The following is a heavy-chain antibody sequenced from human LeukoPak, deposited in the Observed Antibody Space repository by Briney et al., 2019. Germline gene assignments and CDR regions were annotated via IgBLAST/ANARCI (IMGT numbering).Heavy chain of an antibody. D-gene: IGHD1-14*01. Sequence: GGSLRLSCAASGFTSINYAMNWVRQAPGKGLEWVSVLIGSSGATDYADSVKGRFTISRDNSKNTLYLQMNSLRAEDTAVYYCAKDSDTTPLYFDYWGQGTLVTVSS. J-gene: IGHJ4*02. CDR3: AKDSDTTPLYFDY. CDR1: GFTSINYA. V-gene: IGHV3-23*01. CDR2: LIGSSGAT.